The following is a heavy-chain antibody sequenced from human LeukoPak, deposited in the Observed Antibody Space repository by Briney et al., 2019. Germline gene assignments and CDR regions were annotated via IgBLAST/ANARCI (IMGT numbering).Heavy chain of an antibody. J-gene: IGHJ4*02. D-gene: IGHD2-2*01. Sequence: GGSLRLSCAASGFTFSTYAMSWVRQAPGKGLEWVSTISGSDGSTYYADSVKGRFTISRDNSKNTLYLHMNSLRAKDTAVYYCAKDARDRSSSCYFEYWGQGTLVTVSS. CDR1: GFTFSTYA. CDR3: AKDARDRSSSCYFEY. CDR2: ISGSDGST. V-gene: IGHV3-23*01.